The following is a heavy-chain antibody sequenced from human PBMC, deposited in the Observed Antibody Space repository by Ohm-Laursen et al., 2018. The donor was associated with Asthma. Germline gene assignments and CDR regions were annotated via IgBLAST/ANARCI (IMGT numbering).Heavy chain of an antibody. Sequence: SVTLSLTCVLSGGSINNYWWSWVRQPPGKGLEWIGEISHSGAASFNPSLPSRVTISLDKSKTHFSLELTSVTAADTAVYYCARSTGWYRLDLWGQGTLVTVSS. CDR1: GGSINNYW. D-gene: IGHD6-19*01. J-gene: IGHJ5*02. V-gene: IGHV4-4*02. CDR3: ARSTGWYRLDL. CDR2: ISHSGAA.